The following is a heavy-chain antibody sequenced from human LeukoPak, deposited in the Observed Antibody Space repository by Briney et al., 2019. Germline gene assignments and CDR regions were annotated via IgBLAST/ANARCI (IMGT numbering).Heavy chain of an antibody. CDR3: ARGHTVTTFDY. V-gene: IGHV1-3*01. CDR1: GYTFTSYG. J-gene: IGHJ4*02. CDR2: INAGNGNT. Sequence: ASVKVSCKASGYTFTSYGISWVRQAPGQGLEWMGWINAGNGNTKYSQKFQGRVTITRDTSASTAYMELSSLRSEDTAVYYCARGHTVTTFDYWGQGTLVTVSS. D-gene: IGHD4-17*01.